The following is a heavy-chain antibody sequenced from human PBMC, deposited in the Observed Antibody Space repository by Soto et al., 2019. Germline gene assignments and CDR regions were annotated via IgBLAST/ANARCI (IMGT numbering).Heavy chain of an antibody. CDR1: GESFSGYI. D-gene: IGHD6-13*01. Sequence: SETLSLTCAFYGESFSGYIWTWIRQTPGKGLEWIGEIYHSGSTNYNPSLKSRVTISVDKSKNQFSLKLNSVTAADTAVYYCARAAMGGSSWPFDYWGQGTLVT. J-gene: IGHJ4*02. CDR2: IYHSGST. CDR3: ARAAMGGSSWPFDY. V-gene: IGHV4-34*01.